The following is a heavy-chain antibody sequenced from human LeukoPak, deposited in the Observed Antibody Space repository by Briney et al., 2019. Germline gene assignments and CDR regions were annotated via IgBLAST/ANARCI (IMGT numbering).Heavy chain of an antibody. V-gene: IGHV4-34*01. CDR2: ISHSATS. CDR1: GGPFRGFF. D-gene: IGHD4-23*01. CDR3: ARGIFYGGRNQYIWFDL. Sequence: SETLSLTCAVYGGPFRGFFWSWIRQAPGKGLEWLGEISHSATSNYSPSLKSRITISLDTSTSQFSLRLTSVTAADTAVYYCARGIFYGGRNQYIWFDLWGQGTLVTVSS. J-gene: IGHJ5*02.